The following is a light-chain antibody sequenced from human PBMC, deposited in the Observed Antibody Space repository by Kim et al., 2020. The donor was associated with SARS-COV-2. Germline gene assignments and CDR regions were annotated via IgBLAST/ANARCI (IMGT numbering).Light chain of an antibody. CDR1: SSTIGSNY. V-gene: IGLV1-47*01. J-gene: IGLJ3*02. CDR2: RNN. CDR3: AAWDDSLSGWV. Sequence: GQEVTISCAGSSSTIGSNYVYWYQQLPGTAPKLLIYRNNQRPSGVPDRFSGSKSGTSASLAISGLRSEDEADYYCAAWDDSLSGWVFGGGTQLTVL.